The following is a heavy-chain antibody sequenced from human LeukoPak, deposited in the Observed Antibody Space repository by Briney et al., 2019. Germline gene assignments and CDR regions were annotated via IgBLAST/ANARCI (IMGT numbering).Heavy chain of an antibody. CDR1: GDSISYYY. V-gene: IGHV4-59*01. CDR2: IHGSGNT. D-gene: IGHD2-15*01. Sequence: SETLSLTCTVSGDSISYYYWSWIRQPPGKGLEWIGYIHGSGNTKYNPSLKSRVTISVDTSTNQFSLKLSSVTAADTAVYYCARLSRYCSGGSCYGENWFDPWGQGTLVTVSS. CDR3: ARLSRYCSGGSCYGENWFDP. J-gene: IGHJ5*02.